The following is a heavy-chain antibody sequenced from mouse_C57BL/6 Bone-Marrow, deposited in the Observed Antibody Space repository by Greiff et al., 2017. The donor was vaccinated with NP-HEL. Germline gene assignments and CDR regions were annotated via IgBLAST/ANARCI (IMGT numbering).Heavy chain of an antibody. V-gene: IGHV1-47*01. J-gene: IGHJ2*01. CDR2: FHPYNDDT. D-gene: IGHD1-1*01. Sequence: QVQLKESGAELVKPGASVKMSCKASGYTFTTYPIEWMKQNHGKSLEWIGNFHPYNDDTKYNEKFKGKATLTVEKSSSTVYLELSRLTSDDSAVYYCARKGDYYGQVPYFDYWGQGTTLTVSS. CDR1: GYTFTTYP. CDR3: ARKGDYYGQVPYFDY.